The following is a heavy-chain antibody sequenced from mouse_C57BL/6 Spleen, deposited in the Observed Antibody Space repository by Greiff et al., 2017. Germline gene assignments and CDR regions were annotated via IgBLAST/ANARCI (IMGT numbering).Heavy chain of an antibody. J-gene: IGHJ3*01. V-gene: IGHV1-85*01. Sequence: QVQLQQSGPELVKPGASVKLSCKASGYTFTSYDINWVKQRPGQGLEWIGWIYPRDGSTKYNEKFKGKATVTVDTSSSTAYMELHSLTSEDSAVYFCARYDGYYGFAYWGQGTLVTVSA. CDR3: ARYDGYYGFAY. CDR1: GYTFTSYD. CDR2: IYPRDGST. D-gene: IGHD2-3*01.